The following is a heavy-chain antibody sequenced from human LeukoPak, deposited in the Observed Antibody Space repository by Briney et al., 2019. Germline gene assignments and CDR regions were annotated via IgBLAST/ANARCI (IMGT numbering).Heavy chain of an antibody. D-gene: IGHD4-11*01. J-gene: IGHJ5*02. Sequence: PGGSLGLSCAASGFTFSSYAMSWVRQAPGKGLEWVSAISGRGVSTYYADSVKGRFTISRDNSKNTLYLQMNSLRAEDTAFYYCANTTTETPGWFDPWGQGTLVTVSS. CDR2: ISGRGVST. CDR1: GFTFSSYA. V-gene: IGHV3-23*01. CDR3: ANTTTETPGWFDP.